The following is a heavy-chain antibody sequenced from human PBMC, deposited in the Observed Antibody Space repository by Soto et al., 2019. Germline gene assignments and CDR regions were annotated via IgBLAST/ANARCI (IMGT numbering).Heavy chain of an antibody. CDR2: IYYSGST. CDR3: ARDLVATGYFDY. CDR1: GGSISSYY. Sequence: PSETLSLTCTVSGGSISSYYWSWIRQPPGKGLEWIGYIYYSGSTNYNPSPKSRVTISVDTSKNQFSLKLSSVTAADTAVYYCARDLVATGYFDYWGQGTLVTVSS. D-gene: IGHD5-12*01. J-gene: IGHJ4*02. V-gene: IGHV4-59*01.